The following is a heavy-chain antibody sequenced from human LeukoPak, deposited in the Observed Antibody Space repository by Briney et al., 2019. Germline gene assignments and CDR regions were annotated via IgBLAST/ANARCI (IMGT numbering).Heavy chain of an antibody. Sequence: GGSLRLSCAASGFTFSSYSMNWVRQAPGKGLEWVSSISSSSSYIYYADSVKGRFTISRDNAKNSLYLQMNSLRAEDTAVYYCARDDLYPPMAFDIWGQGTMVTVSS. V-gene: IGHV3-21*01. CDR1: GFTFSSYS. D-gene: IGHD5/OR15-5a*01. CDR2: ISSSSSYI. CDR3: ARDDLYPPMAFDI. J-gene: IGHJ3*02.